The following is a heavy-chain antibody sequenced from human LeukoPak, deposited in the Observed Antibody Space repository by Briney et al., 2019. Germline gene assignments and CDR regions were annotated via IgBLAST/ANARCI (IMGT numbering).Heavy chain of an antibody. J-gene: IGHJ4*02. Sequence: SQTLSLTCAISGDSVSSNSAAWNWIRQSPSRGLEWLGRTYYWSKWYREYALSVKSRITINPDTSRNQFSLQLNSVTPEDTAVYYCTSLTGDTDYWGQGTLVTASS. V-gene: IGHV6-1*01. CDR1: GDSVSSNSAA. D-gene: IGHD7-27*01. CDR3: TSLTGDTDY. CDR2: TYYWSKWYR.